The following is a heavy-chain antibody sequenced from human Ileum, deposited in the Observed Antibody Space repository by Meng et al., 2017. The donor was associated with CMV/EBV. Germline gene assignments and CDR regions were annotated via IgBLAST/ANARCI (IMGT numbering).Heavy chain of an antibody. J-gene: IGHJ4*02. CDR3: AGGDYGGYYY. Sequence: ESLKISCVASGFPFSSYAMSWVRQAPGQGLEWVSTISNNGGTTFYADSVKGRYAISRDNSKNTLNLQMNSLRAEDTAVYYCAGGDYGGYYYWGQGALVTVSS. D-gene: IGHD5-12*01. V-gene: IGHV3-23*01. CDR1: GFPFSSYA. CDR2: ISNNGGTT.